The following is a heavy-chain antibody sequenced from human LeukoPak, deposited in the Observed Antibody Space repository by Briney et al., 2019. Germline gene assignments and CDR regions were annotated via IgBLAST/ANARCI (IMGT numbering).Heavy chain of an antibody. CDR2: IYYSGST. CDR3: ARDDNNAFDI. Sequence: PSETLSLTCTVSGGSIRSYYWSWIRQPPGKGLEWIGYIYYSGSTNYNPSLKSRVTISVDTSKNQFSLKLSSVTAADTAVYYCARDDNNAFDIWGQGTMVTVSS. V-gene: IGHV4-59*01. CDR1: GGSIRSYY. D-gene: IGHD1-1*01. J-gene: IGHJ3*02.